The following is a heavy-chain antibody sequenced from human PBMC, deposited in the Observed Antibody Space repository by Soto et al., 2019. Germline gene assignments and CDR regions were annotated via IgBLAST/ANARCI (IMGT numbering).Heavy chain of an antibody. CDR1: GFTFSGSA. V-gene: IGHV3-73*01. D-gene: IGHD4-4*01. J-gene: IGHJ5*02. Sequence: GGSLRLSCAASGFTFSGSAMHWVRQASGKGLEWVGRIRSKANSYATAYAASVKGRFTISRDDSKNTAYLQMNSLKTEDTAVYYCTRQGATVTPNWFDPWGQGTLVTVSS. CDR3: TRQGATVTPNWFDP. CDR2: IRSKANSYAT.